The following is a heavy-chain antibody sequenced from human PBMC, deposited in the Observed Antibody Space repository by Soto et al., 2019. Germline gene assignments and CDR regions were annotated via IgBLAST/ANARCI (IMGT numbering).Heavy chain of an antibody. CDR2: IIPIFATP. CDR3: ARDPDYGTNSGLGLVDY. D-gene: IGHD4-17*01. V-gene: IGHV1-69*06. Sequence: QVQLVQSGAAVKKPGSSVKVSCKASRGPYSDYSINWVRQAPGQGREWMGGIIPIFATPNYAQKFQGRVTITADKSTSKDYMELSNLRSEDMSMYFCARDPDYGTNSGLGLVDYCGQGTMVTVTS. J-gene: IGHJ4*02. CDR1: RGPYSDYS.